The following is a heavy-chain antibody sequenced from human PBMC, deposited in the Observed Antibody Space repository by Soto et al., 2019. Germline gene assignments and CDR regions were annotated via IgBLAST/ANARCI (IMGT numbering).Heavy chain of an antibody. J-gene: IGHJ6*02. CDR2: ITSSGTTV. V-gene: IGHV3-11*01. D-gene: IGHD2-8*01. CDR1: GFTFSDYY. CDR3: AKIGYCSNGVCYVDYYGLDV. Sequence: VQLVESGGGLVKPGGSLRLSCAASGFTFSDYYMSWIRQAPGKGLEWVSYITSSGTTVYYADSVKGRFTISRDNAKNSLYLQMNSLRAEDTAVYYCAKIGYCSNGVCYVDYYGLDVWGQGTTVTVSS.